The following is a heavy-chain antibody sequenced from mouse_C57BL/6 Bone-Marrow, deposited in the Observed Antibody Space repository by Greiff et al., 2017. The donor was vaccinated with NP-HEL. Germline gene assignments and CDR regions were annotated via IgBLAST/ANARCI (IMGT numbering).Heavy chain of an antibody. CDR3: AKFYSNYFYYAMDY. CDR1: GYTFTDYY. J-gene: IGHJ4*01. D-gene: IGHD2-5*01. V-gene: IGHV1-26*01. Sequence: EVQLQQSGPELVKPGASVKISCKASGYTFTDYYMNWVKQSHGKSLEWIGDINPNNGGTSYNQKFKGKATLTVDKSSSTAYMELRSLTSEDSAVYYCAKFYSNYFYYAMDYWGQGTSVTVSS. CDR2: INPNNGGT.